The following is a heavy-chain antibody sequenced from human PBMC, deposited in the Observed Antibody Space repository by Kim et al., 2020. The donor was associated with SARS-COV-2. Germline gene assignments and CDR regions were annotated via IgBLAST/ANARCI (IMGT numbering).Heavy chain of an antibody. D-gene: IGHD3-10*01. CDR2: ISSSSSYT. J-gene: IGHJ6*02. Sequence: GGSLRLSCAASGFTFSDYYMSWIRQAPGKGLEWVSYISSSSSYTNYADSVKGRFTISRDNAKNSLYLQMNSLRAEDTAVYYCARGGVRGVIQYYYYYYGMDVWGQGTTVTVSS. CDR1: GFTFSDYY. CDR3: ARGGVRGVIQYYYYYYGMDV. V-gene: IGHV3-11*05.